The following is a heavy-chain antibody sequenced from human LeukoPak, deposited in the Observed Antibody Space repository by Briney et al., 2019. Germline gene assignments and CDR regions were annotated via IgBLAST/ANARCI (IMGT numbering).Heavy chain of an antibody. J-gene: IGHJ4*02. V-gene: IGHV3-74*01. CDR2: ISGDGSST. CDR3: SRALGGGTTG. CDR1: GFTFSSYA. D-gene: IGHD3-3*01. Sequence: PGGSLRLSCAGSGFTFSSYAMSWVRQAPGKGLVGISRISGDGSSTAYAGSVKGRFSISRDNAKNMLYLQMNSLRAEDTAIYYCSRALGGGTTGWGQGTLVTVS.